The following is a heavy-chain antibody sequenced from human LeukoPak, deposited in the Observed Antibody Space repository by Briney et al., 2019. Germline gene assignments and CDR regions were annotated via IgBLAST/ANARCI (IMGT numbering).Heavy chain of an antibody. Sequence: ASVTVSCTASGYTFTGYYMHWARQAPGQGLEWMGRINPNSGGTNYAQKFQGRVTMTRDTSISTAYMELSRLRSDDTAVYYRARAGLRFLEWLLHFDYWGQGTLVTVSS. D-gene: IGHD3-3*01. V-gene: IGHV1-2*06. CDR2: INPNSGGT. J-gene: IGHJ4*02. CDR3: ARAGLRFLEWLLHFDY. CDR1: GYTFTGYY.